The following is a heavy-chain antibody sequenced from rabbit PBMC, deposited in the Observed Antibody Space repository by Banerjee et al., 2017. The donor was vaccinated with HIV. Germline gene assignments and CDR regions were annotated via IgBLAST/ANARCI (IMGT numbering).Heavy chain of an antibody. CDR1: GFSFSSSYY. D-gene: IGHD2-1*01. J-gene: IGHJ4*01. CDR2: IYAGSGSA. Sequence: QEQLEESGGGLVQPEGSLTLTCTASGFSFSSSYYMWWVRQAPGKGLEWIGCIYAGSGSAYYATWAKGRFTISKTSSTTVTLQMTSLTAADTATYFCASGDDYGDRSFNLWGPGTLVTVS. V-gene: IGHV1S45*01. CDR3: ASGDDYGDRSFNL.